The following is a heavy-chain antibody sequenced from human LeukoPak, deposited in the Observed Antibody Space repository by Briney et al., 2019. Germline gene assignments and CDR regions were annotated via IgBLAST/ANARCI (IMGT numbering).Heavy chain of an antibody. D-gene: IGHD3-10*01. CDR3: ARGPMVRGVIIYFDY. Sequence: VSVKVSCKASGYTFTSYYMHWVRQAPGQGLEWMGIINPSGGSTSYAQKFQGRVTMTRDTSTSTVYMELSSLRSEDTAVYYCARGPMVRGVIIYFDYWGQGTLVTVSS. V-gene: IGHV1-46*01. CDR2: INPSGGST. CDR1: GYTFTSYY. J-gene: IGHJ4*02.